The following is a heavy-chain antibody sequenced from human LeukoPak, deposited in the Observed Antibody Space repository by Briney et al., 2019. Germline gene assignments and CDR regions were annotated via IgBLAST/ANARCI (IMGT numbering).Heavy chain of an antibody. CDR3: ARSGYSNFDY. CDR2: VYTSGIT. V-gene: IGHV4-61*02. J-gene: IGHJ4*02. CDR1: GGSISSDSYY. D-gene: IGHD3-3*01. Sequence: SETLSLTCIVSGGSISSDSYYWSWIRQPAGKGLEWIGRVYTSGITNYNPSLKSRVTISVDTSKNQFSLRLSSVTAADTAVYYCARSGYSNFDYWGQGTLVTVSS.